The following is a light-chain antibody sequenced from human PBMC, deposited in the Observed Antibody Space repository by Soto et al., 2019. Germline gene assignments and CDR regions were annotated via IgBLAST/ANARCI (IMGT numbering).Light chain of an antibody. CDR3: SSSATSSTFVV. Sequence: QSALTQPASVSGSPGQSITISCTGTSSDVGSYNLVSWYQHHPGKAPKLMIFEGNKRPLGVSNRFSGSKSGNTASLTISGLQAEDEAHYYCSSSATSSTFVVFGGGTKLTVL. CDR1: SSDVGSYNL. J-gene: IGLJ2*01. CDR2: EGN. V-gene: IGLV2-23*03.